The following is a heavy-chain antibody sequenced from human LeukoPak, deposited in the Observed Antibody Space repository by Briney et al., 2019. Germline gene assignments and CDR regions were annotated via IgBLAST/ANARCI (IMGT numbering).Heavy chain of an antibody. J-gene: IGHJ6*03. Sequence: GGSLRLSCAASGFTFSDYYVSWIRQAPGKGLEWVSYISSSGSTIYYADSVKGRFTISRDNAKNSLYLQMNSLRAEDTAVYYCARVETKDYYMDVWGKGTTVTVSS. CDR3: ARVETKDYYMDV. CDR1: GFTFSDYY. CDR2: ISSSGSTI. V-gene: IGHV3-11*04. D-gene: IGHD1-1*01.